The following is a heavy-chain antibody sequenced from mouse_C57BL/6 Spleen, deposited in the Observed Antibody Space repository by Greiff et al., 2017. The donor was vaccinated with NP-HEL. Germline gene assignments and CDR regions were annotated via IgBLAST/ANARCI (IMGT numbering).Heavy chain of an antibody. CDR3: ANQYGYDEGYFDY. V-gene: IGHV1-82*01. J-gene: IGHJ2*01. Sequence: VQRVESGPELVKPGASVKISCKASGYAFSSSWMNWVKQRPGKGLEWIGRIYPGDGDTNYNGKFKGKATLTADKSSSTAYMQLSSLTSEDSAVYFCANQYGYDEGYFDYWGQGTTLTVSS. D-gene: IGHD2-2*01. CDR1: GYAFSSSW. CDR2: IYPGDGDT.